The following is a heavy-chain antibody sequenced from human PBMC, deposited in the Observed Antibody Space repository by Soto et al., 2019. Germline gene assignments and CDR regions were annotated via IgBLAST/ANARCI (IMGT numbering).Heavy chain of an antibody. CDR3: ATDHFHGNRVLDGFDK. CDR2: IGSTDI. J-gene: IGHJ3*02. V-gene: IGHV3-23*01. Sequence: PGGSLRLSCAAAGFTFSVHAMSWVRQAPGKGREWVSTIGSTDIYYSDSVKGRFTISRDNSKNLLFLQMNSLRADDTAVYYCATDHFHGNRVLDGFDKWGQGTMVTVSS. D-gene: IGHD2-15*01. CDR1: GFTFSVHA.